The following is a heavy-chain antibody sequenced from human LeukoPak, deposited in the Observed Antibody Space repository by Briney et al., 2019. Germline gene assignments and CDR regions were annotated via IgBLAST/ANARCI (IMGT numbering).Heavy chain of an antibody. CDR2: FDPSDSYS. CDR3: ARRPAGVLADTDFLES. D-gene: IGHD3-16*01. V-gene: IGHV5-10-1*01. J-gene: IGHJ4*02. Sequence: GEPLKISCPASDHNLGTNYSTWLGQMPGKSREGMQTFDPSDSYSDYSPSFQGHVTMTADKSTNTAYLQWNSLKTSDTAIYYCARRPAGVLADTDFLESWGQGTLVIVSS. CDR1: DHNLGTNY.